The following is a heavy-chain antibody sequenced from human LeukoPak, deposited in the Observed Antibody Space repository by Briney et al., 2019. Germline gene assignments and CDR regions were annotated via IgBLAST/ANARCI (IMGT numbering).Heavy chain of an antibody. CDR3: ASGGSSGYKGMDPDAFDI. CDR2: INPSGGST. CDR1: GYIFTSYY. Sequence: ASVKVSCKASGYIFTSYYIHWVRQAPGQGLEWMGIINPSGGSTGYAQKFQGRVAMTRDTSTSTVYMELNSLRSDDTAVYHCASGGSSGYKGMDPDAFDIWGQGTMVTVSS. D-gene: IGHD3-22*01. J-gene: IGHJ3*02. V-gene: IGHV1-46*01.